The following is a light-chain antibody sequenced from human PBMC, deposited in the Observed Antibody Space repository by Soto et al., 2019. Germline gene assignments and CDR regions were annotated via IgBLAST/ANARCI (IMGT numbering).Light chain of an antibody. CDR2: GAS. CDR3: QQYGSLWT. J-gene: IGKJ1*01. CDR1: QSVSSSS. V-gene: IGKV3-20*01. Sequence: EIVLTQSPGTLSLSPGERATLSCRASQSVSSSSFAWYQKKPGQAPRLLIYGASSRATGIPDRFSGSGSGTDFTLTISRLEREDLAVYYCQQYGSLWTFGQGTKVEIK.